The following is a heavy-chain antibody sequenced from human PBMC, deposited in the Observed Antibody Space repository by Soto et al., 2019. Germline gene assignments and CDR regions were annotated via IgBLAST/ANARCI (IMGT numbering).Heavy chain of an antibody. D-gene: IGHD3-16*01. Sequence: QVQLQESGPGLVKPSQTLSLTCTVSAGSISSGGYSWSWIRQHPGKGLEWIGYIYYSGSTYYNPSLKSRFTISVDTSKNQFSLKLSSVTAAYTAVYYCAREGGFMITFGGVSYGMDVWGQGTTVTVSS. CDR2: IYYSGST. J-gene: IGHJ6*02. CDR3: AREGGFMITFGGVSYGMDV. CDR1: AGSISSGGYS. V-gene: IGHV4-31*03.